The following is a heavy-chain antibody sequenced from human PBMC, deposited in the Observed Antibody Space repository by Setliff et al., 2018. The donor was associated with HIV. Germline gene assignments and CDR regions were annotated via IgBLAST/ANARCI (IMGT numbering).Heavy chain of an antibody. CDR2: ISPYNGDT. J-gene: IGHJ1*01. D-gene: IGHD3-22*01. Sequence: ASVKVSCKASGGTLSNYGISWVRQAPGQGLEWMGWISPYNGDTRFAQSLQGRVTLTTDTSTNTAYMEMRTLRSDDTAVYYCVRGVTRDISGYYRDEYFQHWGQGTPVTVSS. CDR3: VRGVTRDISGYYRDEYFQH. CDR1: GGTLSNYG. V-gene: IGHV1-18*01.